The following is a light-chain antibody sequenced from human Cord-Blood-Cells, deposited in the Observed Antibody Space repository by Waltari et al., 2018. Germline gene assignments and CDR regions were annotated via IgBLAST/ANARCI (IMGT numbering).Light chain of an antibody. CDR1: QSISSY. Sequence: DIQMTQSPSSLSASVGDRVTITCRASQSISSYLNWYQQKPGKAPKLLIYAASSLQSGVPSRFSGSGSGTDFTLTISSLQPDDFATYYCQQSYSTPRSFGHWTKVEI. J-gene: IGKJ1*01. CDR2: AAS. CDR3: QQSYSTPRS. V-gene: IGKV1-39*01.